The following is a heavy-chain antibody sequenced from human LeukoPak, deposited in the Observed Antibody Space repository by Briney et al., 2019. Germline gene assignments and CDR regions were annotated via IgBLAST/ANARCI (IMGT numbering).Heavy chain of an antibody. Sequence: GGSLRLSCEASGFAFSNYAMSWVRQAPGKGLEWVASISGSGGTTNYADSVKGRFTISRDNSRTTLYLQMNGLSAEDAAFYYCAKDFDSSGYHYWYFDLWGRGTLAAVSS. J-gene: IGHJ2*01. CDR3: AKDFDSSGYHYWYFDL. D-gene: IGHD3-22*01. CDR2: ISGSGGTT. V-gene: IGHV3-23*01. CDR1: GFAFSNYA.